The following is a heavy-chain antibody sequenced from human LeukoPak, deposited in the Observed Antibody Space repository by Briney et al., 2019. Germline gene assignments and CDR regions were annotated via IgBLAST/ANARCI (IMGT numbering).Heavy chain of an antibody. J-gene: IGHJ5*02. V-gene: IGHV1-18*01. CDR1: GYTFTSYG. CDR2: ISAYNGNT. CDR3: ARERGIAAAGNWFDP. D-gene: IGHD6-13*01. Sequence: ASVKVSCKASGYTFTSYGISWVRQAPGQGLEWMGWISAYNGNTNYALKLQGRVTMTTDTSTSTAYMELRSLRSDDTAVYYCARERGIAAAGNWFDPWGQGTLVTVSS.